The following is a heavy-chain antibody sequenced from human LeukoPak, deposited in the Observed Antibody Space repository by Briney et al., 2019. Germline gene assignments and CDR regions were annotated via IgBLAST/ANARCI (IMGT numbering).Heavy chain of an antibody. CDR3: ATERNWVFDY. CDR2: ITGSGGST. CDR1: GSTFSSYA. D-gene: IGHD7-27*01. Sequence: GGSLRLSCAASGSTFSSYAMSWVRQAPGKGLEWVSAITGSGGSTYYADSVKGRFTTSRDNSKNTLYVQMNSLRAEDTAVYYCATERNWVFDYWGQGTLVTVSS. V-gene: IGHV3-23*01. J-gene: IGHJ4*02.